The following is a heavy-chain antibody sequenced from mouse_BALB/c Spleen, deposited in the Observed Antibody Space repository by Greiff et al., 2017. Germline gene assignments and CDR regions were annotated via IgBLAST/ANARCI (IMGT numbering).Heavy chain of an antibody. V-gene: IGHV3-6*02. J-gene: IGHJ3*01. CDR2: ISYDGSN. Sequence: DVQLQESGPGLVKPSQSLSLTCSVTGYSITSGYSWHWIRQFPGNKLEWIGYISYDGSNNYNPSLKNRISITRYTSKNQFFLKLNSVTTEDTATYYCARDRGNYFAYWGQGTLVTVSA. D-gene: IGHD2-1*01. CDR3: ARDRGNYFAY. CDR1: GYSITSGYS.